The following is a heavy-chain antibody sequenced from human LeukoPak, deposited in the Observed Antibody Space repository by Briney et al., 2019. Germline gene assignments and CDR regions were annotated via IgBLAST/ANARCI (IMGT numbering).Heavy chain of an antibody. CDR3: AKRAHYGSGSYYTLDY. J-gene: IGHJ4*02. CDR2: ISGSGGST. V-gene: IGHV3-23*01. Sequence: PGGSLRLSCAASGFTFSSYAMSWVRQAPGKGLEWASAISGSGGSTYYADSVKGRFTISRDNSKNTLYLQMNSLRAEDTAVYYCAKRAHYGSGSYYTLDYWGQGTLVTVSS. D-gene: IGHD3-10*01. CDR1: GFTFSSYA.